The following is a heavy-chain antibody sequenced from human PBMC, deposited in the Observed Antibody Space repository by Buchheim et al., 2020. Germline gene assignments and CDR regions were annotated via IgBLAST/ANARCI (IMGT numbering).Heavy chain of an antibody. V-gene: IGHV3-30*04. J-gene: IGHJ4*02. CDR3: ARGLGWYEDF. Sequence: QVELVESGGGVVQPGRSLRLSCAASGFTFTNYAIHWVRQAPGQGLEWLAVISSDGSSQYYADSVKGRFTISRDNSNNTLFLQMNSLRGEDSAVYYCARGLGWYEDFWGQGTL. CDR2: ISSDGSSQ. CDR1: GFTFTNYA. D-gene: IGHD6-19*01.